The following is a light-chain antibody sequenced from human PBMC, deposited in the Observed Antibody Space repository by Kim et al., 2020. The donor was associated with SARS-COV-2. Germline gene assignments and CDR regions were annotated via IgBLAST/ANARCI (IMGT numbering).Light chain of an antibody. CDR2: QDS. CDR1: ELGDKY. V-gene: IGLV3-1*01. Sequence: SYELTQPPSVSVFPGQTASITCSGDELGDKYACWYQQKPGQSPVLVIYQDSKRPSGIPERFSGSNSGNTATLTISGTQAMDEADYYCQAWDSSTAVFGGGTQLTVL. J-gene: IGLJ3*02. CDR3: QAWDSSTAV.